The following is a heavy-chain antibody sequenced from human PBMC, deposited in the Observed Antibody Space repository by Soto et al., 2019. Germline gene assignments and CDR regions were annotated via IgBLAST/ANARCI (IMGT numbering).Heavy chain of an antibody. V-gene: IGHV4-59*08. D-gene: IGHD3-22*01. J-gene: IGHJ4*02. CDR1: DGSITPNY. CDR3: ARLGAYYQALDS. Sequence: QIQLQESGAGLVKPSETLSLSCTVSDGSITPNYYTWVRQPPGKGLEWISYVYYAGTTTYHPSLKSRVSTPLDPSKNEVSLTLTPATTPDTAVYYCARLGAYYQALDSWGQGTLVTVSS. CDR2: VYYAGTT.